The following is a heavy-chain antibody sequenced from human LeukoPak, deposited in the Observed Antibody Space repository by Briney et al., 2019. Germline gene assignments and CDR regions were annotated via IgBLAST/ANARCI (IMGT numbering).Heavy chain of an antibody. D-gene: IGHD3-10*01. CDR2: IYTSWST. CDR1: VHFFKLCY. V-gene: IGHV4-4*07. J-gene: IGHJ4*02. CDR3: ARDRGRDY. Sequence: VTLSLMCSFWVHFFKLCYWSGTRRPSRRGLECIGRIYTSWSTNYNPSLKSRVTMSVDTSKNQFSLKLSSVTAADTAVYYCARDRGRDYWGQGTLVTVSS.